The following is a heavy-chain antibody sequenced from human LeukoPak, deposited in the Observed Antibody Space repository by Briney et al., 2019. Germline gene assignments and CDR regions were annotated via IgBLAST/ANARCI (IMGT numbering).Heavy chain of an antibody. CDR1: GYSFISYW. Sequence: KPGESLKISCKGSGYSFISYWIGWVRQMPGKGLEWMGIIYPGDSDTIYSPSFQGQVTISADKSISTAYLQWSSLKASDTAMYYCARMDVRIGELKYYMDVWGKGTTVTVSS. CDR2: IYPGDSDT. CDR3: ARMDVRIGELKYYMDV. D-gene: IGHD3-10*01. J-gene: IGHJ6*03. V-gene: IGHV5-51*03.